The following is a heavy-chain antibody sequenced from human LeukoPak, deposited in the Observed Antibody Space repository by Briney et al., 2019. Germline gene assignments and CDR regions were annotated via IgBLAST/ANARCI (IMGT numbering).Heavy chain of an antibody. CDR2: INHSGST. CDR1: GGSFSGYY. J-gene: IGHJ6*02. CDR3: ARSGMTYYYGMDV. Sequence: SGTLSLTCAVYGGSFSGYYWSWIRQPPGKGLEWIGEINHSGSTNYNPSLKSRVTISVDTSKNQFSLKLSSVTAADTAVYYCARSGMTYYYGMDVWGQGTTVTVSS. V-gene: IGHV4-34*01.